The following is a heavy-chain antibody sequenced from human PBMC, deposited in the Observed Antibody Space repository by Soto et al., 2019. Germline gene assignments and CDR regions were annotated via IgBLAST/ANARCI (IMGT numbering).Heavy chain of an antibody. V-gene: IGHV3-30-3*01. CDR1: GFTFSSSA. D-gene: IGHD4-17*01. CDR3: ARGGRCTTVTLAGPMDL. CDR2: ISYDGSNK. J-gene: IGHJ6*02. Sequence: QVQLVESGGGVVQPGRSLRLSCAASGFTFSSSAMHWVRQAPGKGLEWVAVISYDGSNKYYEDSVKGRFTISRDKSKNSLYLQLNSLRAEDTAVYYCARGGRCTTVTLAGPMDLWGQGNTGTGSS.